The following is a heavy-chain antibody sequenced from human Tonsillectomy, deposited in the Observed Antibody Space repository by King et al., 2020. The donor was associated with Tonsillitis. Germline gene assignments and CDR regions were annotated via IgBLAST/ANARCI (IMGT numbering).Heavy chain of an antibody. Sequence: VQLVESGGGVVQPGRSLRLSCAASGFSFSSYGMHWVRQAPGTGLEWGAVIWYDGSNKFYADSVKGRLTISRNNSKNTLYLRMNSLRAEDTAVYYCAGVSGVSYGAADYWGQGTLVTVSS. CDR3: AGVSGVSYGAADY. V-gene: IGHV3-33*08. CDR2: IWYDGSNK. D-gene: IGHD5-18*01. J-gene: IGHJ4*02. CDR1: GFSFSSYG.